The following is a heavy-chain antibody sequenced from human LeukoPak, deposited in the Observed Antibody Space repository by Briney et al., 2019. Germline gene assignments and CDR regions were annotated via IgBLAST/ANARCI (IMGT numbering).Heavy chain of an antibody. V-gene: IGHV4-34*01. D-gene: IGHD2-15*01. CDR3: ARGPRSPYIVVVVAATDAFDI. Sequence: SETLSLTCAVYGGSFSGYYWSWIRQPPGKGLEWIGEINHSGSTNYNPSLKSRVTISVDTSKNQFSLKLSSVTAADTAVYYCARGPRSPYIVVVVAATDAFDIWGQGTMVTVS. J-gene: IGHJ3*02. CDR2: INHSGST. CDR1: GGSFSGYY.